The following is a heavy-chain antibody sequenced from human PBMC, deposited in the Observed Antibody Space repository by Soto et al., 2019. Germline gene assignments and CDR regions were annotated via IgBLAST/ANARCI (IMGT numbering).Heavy chain of an antibody. CDR1: GGSISSGGYY. CDR3: AREAPGDYDSSGPVDY. D-gene: IGHD3-22*01. V-gene: IGHV4-31*03. CDR2: IYYSGST. J-gene: IGHJ4*02. Sequence: SSETLSLTCTVSGGSISSGGYYWSWIRQHPGKGLEWIGYIYYSGSTHYNPSLKSRVTISVDTSKNQFSLKLSSVTAADTAVYYCAREAPGDYDSSGPVDYWGQGTLVTVSS.